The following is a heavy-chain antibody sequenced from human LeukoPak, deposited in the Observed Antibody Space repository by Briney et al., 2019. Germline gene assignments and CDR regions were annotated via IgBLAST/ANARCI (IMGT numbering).Heavy chain of an antibody. Sequence: SETLSLTCTVSSGSISSSSYYWGWIRQPPGKGLEWIGSIYYSGSTYYNPSLKSRVTISVDTSKNQFSLKLSSVTAADTAVYYCARDRTYYDSSGYYYCFDYWGQGTLVTVSS. CDR1: SGSISSSSYY. CDR3: ARDRTYYDSSGYYYCFDY. J-gene: IGHJ4*02. V-gene: IGHV4-39*07. CDR2: IYYSGST. D-gene: IGHD3-22*01.